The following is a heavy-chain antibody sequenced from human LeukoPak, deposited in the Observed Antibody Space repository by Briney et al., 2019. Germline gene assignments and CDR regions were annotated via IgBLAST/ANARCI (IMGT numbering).Heavy chain of an antibody. CDR3: AKDNRRHYTSGPNPDSLH. CDR1: EFALSTHW. D-gene: IGHD6-19*01. V-gene: IGHV3-7*03. Sequence: GGFLRLSCAASEFALSTHWMTWVRQVPWRGPEWVVNVNRDGSETYYLDSVKGRFTISRDNAKNSLYLQMNSLRVEDTAFYYCAKDNRRHYTSGPNPDSLHWGQGALVTVSS. CDR2: VNRDGSET. J-gene: IGHJ4*02.